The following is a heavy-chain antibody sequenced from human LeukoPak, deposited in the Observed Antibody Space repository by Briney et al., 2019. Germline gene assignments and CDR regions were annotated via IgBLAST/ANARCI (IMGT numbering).Heavy chain of an antibody. CDR3: AKGTYYHPSGTYYTETFGEN. Sequence: AGGSLRLSCSASGFTFSSYAMSWVRQAPGKGLEWVSVISGSGSRTYYAASVKSRFTTSRDNSKNTLFLQMNSLRAEDPAVYYSAKGTYYHPSGTYYTETFGENWGQGTLVTVSS. CDR2: ISGSGSRT. D-gene: IGHD3-10*01. J-gene: IGHJ4*02. CDR1: GFTFSSYA. V-gene: IGHV3-23*01.